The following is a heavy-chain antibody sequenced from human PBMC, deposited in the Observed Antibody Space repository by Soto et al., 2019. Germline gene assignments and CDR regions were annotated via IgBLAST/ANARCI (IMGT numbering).Heavy chain of an antibody. CDR2: IHSSGTT. CDR3: ATGRSEVVPGAMDT. D-gene: IGHD2-2*01. J-gene: IGHJ5*02. CDR1: GDSINSFY. V-gene: IGHV4-4*07. Sequence: PSETLSLTCTVSGDSINSFYWTWIRQPAGKRLEWIGRIHSSGTTKYNPSLKSRVTMSVDTSKNQFSLKLTSVTAADTAVYYCATGRSEVVPGAMDTWGQGTLVTVSS.